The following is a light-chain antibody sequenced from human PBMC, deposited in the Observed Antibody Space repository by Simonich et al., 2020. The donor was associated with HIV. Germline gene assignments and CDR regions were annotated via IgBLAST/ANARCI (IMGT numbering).Light chain of an antibody. CDR3: QQYCSSPFT. Sequence: EIVLTQSPGTLSLSPGERATLPCRASQSVSSSYLAWYQQKPGQAPRLLIYGASSRATGIPDRFSGSGSGTDFTLTISRLEPEDFAVYYCQQYCSSPFTFGPGTKVDIK. J-gene: IGKJ3*01. CDR1: QSVSSSY. CDR2: GAS. V-gene: IGKV3-20*01.